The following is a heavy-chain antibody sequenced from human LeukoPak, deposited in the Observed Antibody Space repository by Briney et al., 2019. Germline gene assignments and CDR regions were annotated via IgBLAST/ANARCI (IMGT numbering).Heavy chain of an antibody. CDR2: INPNSGGT. D-gene: IGHD1-26*01. CDR3: AGIVGTTTFPYYGMDV. Sequence: ASVKVSCKASGYSFIDFFMHWVRQAPGQGPEWMGWINPNSGGTNYAQKFHGRVTMTRDTSISTAYMELTRLTSDDTAVYYCAGIVGTTTFPYYGMDVWGQGTRSPSP. CDR1: GYSFIDFF. J-gene: IGHJ6*02. V-gene: IGHV1-2*02.